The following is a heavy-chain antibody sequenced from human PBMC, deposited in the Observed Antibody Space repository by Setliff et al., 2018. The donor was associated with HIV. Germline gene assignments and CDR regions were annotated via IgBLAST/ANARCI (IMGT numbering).Heavy chain of an antibody. D-gene: IGHD4-17*01. CDR1: GFIFKTYD. V-gene: IGHV3-30*02. CDR3: ARGYGDYPLDAFDI. CDR2: IRFNGNDK. Sequence: GGSLRLSCATSGFIFKTYDIHWVRQAPGKGLEWVTFIRFNGNDKYYADSVKGRFTISRDNAKNSLYMQMNSLRAEDTAVYYCARGYGDYPLDAFDIWGQGTMVTVSS. J-gene: IGHJ3*02.